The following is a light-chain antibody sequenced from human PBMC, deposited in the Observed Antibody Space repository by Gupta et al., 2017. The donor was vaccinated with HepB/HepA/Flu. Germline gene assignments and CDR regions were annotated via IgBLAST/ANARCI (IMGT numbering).Light chain of an antibody. CDR1: QSVSNNY. J-gene: IGKJ4*01. CDR2: GAS. CDR3: QQDGSSPIT. V-gene: IGKV3-20*01. Sequence: EIVLTQSPGTVSWSPGERATLSCRASQSVSNNYLASYQQKPGQAPRLLIYGASIRVPGIPDRFSGSGSGTXFTLTIXRLEPEDFAVYYCQQDGSSPITFGXGTKVEIK.